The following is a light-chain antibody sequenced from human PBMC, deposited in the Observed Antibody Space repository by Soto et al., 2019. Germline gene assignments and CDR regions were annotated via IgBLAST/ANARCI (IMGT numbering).Light chain of an antibody. CDR2: GAS. V-gene: IGKV3-20*01. Sequence: EIVLTQSPGTLSLSPGERATLSCRASQSVSSSYLAWYQQKPGQAPRLLIYGASSRATGIPDRFSGSGSGTVFTLTISRLEPEDFAVYYCQQYGSSLWTVGQGTKVEIK. J-gene: IGKJ1*01. CDR1: QSVSSSY. CDR3: QQYGSSLWT.